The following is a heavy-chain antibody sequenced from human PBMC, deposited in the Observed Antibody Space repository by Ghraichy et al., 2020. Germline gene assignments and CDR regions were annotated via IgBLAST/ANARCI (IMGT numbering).Heavy chain of an antibody. V-gene: IGHV3-53*01. Sequence: GGSLRLSCAASGFTVSSNYMSWVRQAPGKGLEWVSVIYSGGSTYYADSVKGRFTISRDNSKNTLYLQMNSLRAEDTAVYYCARAARDGGYGLPDNDAFDIWGQGTMVTVSS. CDR2: IYSGGST. CDR3: ARAARDGGYGLPDNDAFDI. CDR1: GFTVSSNY. D-gene: IGHD6-25*01. J-gene: IGHJ3*02.